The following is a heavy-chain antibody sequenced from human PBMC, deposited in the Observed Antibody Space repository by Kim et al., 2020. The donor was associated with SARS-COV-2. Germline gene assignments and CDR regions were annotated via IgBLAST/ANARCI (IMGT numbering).Heavy chain of an antibody. J-gene: IGHJ4*02. D-gene: IGHD3-16*01. Sequence: GGSLRLSCAASGFTFSDYGMHWVRQAPGKGLEWVALIWYDGSNKFYGDSVKGRATISRDNSKNTLFLQMNSLRAEDTAVYYCARGAWYYFDYWGQRTLVTVSS. CDR1: GFTFSDYG. V-gene: IGHV3-33*01. CDR2: IWYDGSNK. CDR3: ARGAWYYFDY.